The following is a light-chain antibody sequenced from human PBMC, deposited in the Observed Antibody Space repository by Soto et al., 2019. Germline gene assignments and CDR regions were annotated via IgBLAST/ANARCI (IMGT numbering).Light chain of an antibody. V-gene: IGLV2-11*01. CDR2: DVS. CDR1: SSDVGGYNY. J-gene: IGLJ1*01. CDR3: CSYAGSYTFDV. Sequence: QSALTQPRSVSGSPGQSVTISCTGTSSDVGGYNYVSWYQQHPGKAPKLMIYDVSKRPSGVPDRFSGSKSGNTASLTISGLQAEDEADYYCCSYAGSYTFDVFGTGTKLIVL.